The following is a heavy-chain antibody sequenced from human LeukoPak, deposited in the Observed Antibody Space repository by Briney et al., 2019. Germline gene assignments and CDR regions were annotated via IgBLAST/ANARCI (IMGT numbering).Heavy chain of an antibody. V-gene: IGHV3-23*01. CDR2: ISGSGGST. CDR3: AKDGSHSHGMDV. Sequence: PGGSLRLSCAASAFTVTGNIMSWVRQAPGKGLEWVSAISGSGGSTYYADSVKGRFTISRDNSKNTLYLQMNSLRAEDTAVYYCAKDGSHSHGMDVWGQGTTVTVSS. J-gene: IGHJ6*02. D-gene: IGHD2-2*03. CDR1: AFTVTGNI.